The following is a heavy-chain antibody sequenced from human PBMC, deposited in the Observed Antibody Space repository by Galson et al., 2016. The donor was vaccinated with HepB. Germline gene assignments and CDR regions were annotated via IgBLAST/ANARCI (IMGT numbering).Heavy chain of an antibody. D-gene: IGHD3-22*01. J-gene: IGHJ3*02. CDR3: ARGVTMIQGTIYDAFDI. CDR1: GYTFTSFD. Sequence: SVKVSCKASGYTFTSFDINWVRRATGQGLEWMGWMKPSTGDTGYAREFQGRVTMTRNTSISTAYMELNSLRSEDTAVYFCARGVTMIQGTIYDAFDIWGQGTKVTVSA. CDR2: MKPSTGDT. V-gene: IGHV1-8*02.